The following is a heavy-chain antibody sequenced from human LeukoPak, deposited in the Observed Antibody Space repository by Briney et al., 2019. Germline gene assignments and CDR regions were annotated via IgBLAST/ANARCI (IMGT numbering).Heavy chain of an antibody. CDR1: GFTFSAYG. J-gene: IGHJ6*03. D-gene: IGHD3-16*01. CDR2: VSNNGGST. Sequence: GGSLRLSCAASGFTFSAYGMTWVRQAPGKGLECVSAVSNNGGSTYYADSVKGRFTISRDNSKNTLYLQMNSLRAEDTAVYYCAKLGGHPLHNYYVGVWGKGTTVAVSS. CDR3: AKLGGHPLHNYYVGV. V-gene: IGHV3-23*01.